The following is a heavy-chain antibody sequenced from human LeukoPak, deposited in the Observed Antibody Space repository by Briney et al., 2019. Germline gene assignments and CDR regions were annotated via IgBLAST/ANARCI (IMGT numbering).Heavy chain of an antibody. D-gene: IGHD5-12*01. V-gene: IGHV1-69*05. J-gene: IGHJ4*02. CDR2: IIPIFGTA. CDR1: GGTFSSYA. CDR3: ATTHYVTYRIYSGYFLG. Sequence: ASVKVSCKASGGTFSSYAISWVRQAPGQGLEWMGGIIPIFGTANYAQKFQGRVTITTDESTSTAYMGLSSLRSEDTAVYYCATTHYVTYRIYSGYFLGWGQGTLVTVSS.